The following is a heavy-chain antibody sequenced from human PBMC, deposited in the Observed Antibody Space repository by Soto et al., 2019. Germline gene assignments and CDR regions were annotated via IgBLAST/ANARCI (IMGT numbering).Heavy chain of an antibody. V-gene: IGHV1-18*01. Sequence: ASVKVSCKASGYTFTSYGISWVRQAPGQGLEWMGWISAYNGNTNYAQKLQGRVTMTTDTSTSTAYMELRSLRSDDTAVYYCARDGFLPPGITGTIVDYYYGMDVWGQGTTVTVSS. D-gene: IGHD1-20*01. CDR2: ISAYNGNT. CDR1: GYTFTSYG. J-gene: IGHJ6*02. CDR3: ARDGFLPPGITGTIVDYYYGMDV.